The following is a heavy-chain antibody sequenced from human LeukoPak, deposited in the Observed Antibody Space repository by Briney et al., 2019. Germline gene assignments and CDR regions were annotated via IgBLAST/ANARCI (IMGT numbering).Heavy chain of an antibody. D-gene: IGHD3-10*01. J-gene: IGHJ6*02. CDR3: ARGIYGSGSYFSPSNYYYYYGMDV. CDR1: GGSFSGYY. V-gene: IGHV4-34*01. Sequence: PSETLSLTCAVYGGSFSGYYWSWIRQPPGKGLEWIGEINHSGGTNYNPSLKSRVTISVDTSKNQFSLKLSSVTAADTAVYYCARGIYGSGSYFSPSNYYYYYGMDVWGQGTTVTVSS. CDR2: INHSGGT.